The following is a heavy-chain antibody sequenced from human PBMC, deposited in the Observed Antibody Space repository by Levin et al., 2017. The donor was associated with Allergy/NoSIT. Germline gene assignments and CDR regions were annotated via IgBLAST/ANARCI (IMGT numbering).Heavy chain of an antibody. CDR1: GFTFSSYS. V-gene: IGHV3-21*01. CDR3: ARSWRDSSGRHWDY. D-gene: IGHD3-22*01. CDR2: ISSSTYT. J-gene: IGHJ4*02. Sequence: GGSLRLSCAASGFTFSSYSLNWVRQAPGKGLEWVSSISSSTYTYYSDSLKGRFTISRDNAQNSVYLQMNSLRAEDTAVYYCARSWRDSSGRHWDYWGQGTLVTVSS.